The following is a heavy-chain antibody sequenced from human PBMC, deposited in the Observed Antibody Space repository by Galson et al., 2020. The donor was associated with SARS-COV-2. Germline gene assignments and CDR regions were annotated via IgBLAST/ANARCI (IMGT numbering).Heavy chain of an antibody. D-gene: IGHD3-9*01. CDR1: GFTFSSYS. J-gene: IGHJ6*02. CDR2: ISSSSSYI. CDR3: ATRAYYDILNGMDV. Sequence: GESLKISCAASGFTFSSYSMNWVRQAPGKGLEWVSSISSSSSYIYYADSVKGRFTISRDNAKNSLYLQMNSLRAEDTAVYYCATRAYYDILNGMDVWGQGTLVTVSS. V-gene: IGHV3-21*01.